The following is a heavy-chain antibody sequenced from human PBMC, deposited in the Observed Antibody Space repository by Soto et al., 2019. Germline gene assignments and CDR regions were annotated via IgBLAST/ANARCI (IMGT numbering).Heavy chain of an antibody. CDR1: GFIFNRYA. CDR3: ARSRSGAVPDSFGY. Sequence: QVQLVESGGRVVQPGRSLRLSCAASGFIFNRYAIHWVRQTPGKGLEWVAVISKDGSVQYYADSVRGRFIISRDNSKDTVYLEMNSLRAEDTAVFYCARSRSGAVPDSFGYWGQGTLVTVSS. V-gene: IGHV3-30-3*01. J-gene: IGHJ4*02. D-gene: IGHD3-3*01. CDR2: ISKDGSVQ.